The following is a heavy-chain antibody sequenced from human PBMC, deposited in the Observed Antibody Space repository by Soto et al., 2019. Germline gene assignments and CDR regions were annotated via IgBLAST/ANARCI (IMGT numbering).Heavy chain of an antibody. CDR1: GFTVSSNY. CDR3: ARDAGYCGGDCKNDY. V-gene: IGHV3-53*01. CDR2: IYSGGNT. J-gene: IGHJ4*02. D-gene: IGHD2-21*02. Sequence: EVQLVESGGGLIQPGGSLRLSCAASGFTVSSNYMSWVRQAPGKGLEWVSVIYSGGNTYYADSVKGRFTISRDNSKNTLYLQMNSLIAEDTAVYYCARDAGYCGGDCKNDYLGQGTLVTASS.